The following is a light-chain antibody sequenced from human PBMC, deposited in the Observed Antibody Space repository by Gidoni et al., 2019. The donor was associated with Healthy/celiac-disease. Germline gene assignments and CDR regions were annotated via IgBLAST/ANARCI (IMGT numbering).Light chain of an antibody. Sequence: EIVLTQSPGTLSLSPGERATLSCRASQSVSSSYLAWYQQKPGQAPRLLIYGASSRATGIPDRFSGSGSGTDFTLTSSRLEPEDFAVYYCQQYGSSPPRVTFGQGTRLEIK. CDR1: QSVSSSY. V-gene: IGKV3-20*01. CDR2: GAS. CDR3: QQYGSSPPRVT. J-gene: IGKJ5*01.